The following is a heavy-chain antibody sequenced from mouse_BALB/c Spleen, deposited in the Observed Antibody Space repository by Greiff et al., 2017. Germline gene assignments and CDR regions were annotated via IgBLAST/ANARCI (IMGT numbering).Heavy chain of an antibody. D-gene: IGHD2-10*01. CDR2: INPYNDGT. Sequence: VQLKQSGPELVKPGASVKMSCKASGYTFTSYVMHWVKQKPGQGLEWIGYINPYNDGTKYNEKFKGKATLTSDKSSSTAYMELSSLTSEDSAVYYCARTYYGNYAYAMDYWGQGTSVTVSS. J-gene: IGHJ4*01. CDR3: ARTYYGNYAYAMDY. CDR1: GYTFTSYV. V-gene: IGHV1-14*01.